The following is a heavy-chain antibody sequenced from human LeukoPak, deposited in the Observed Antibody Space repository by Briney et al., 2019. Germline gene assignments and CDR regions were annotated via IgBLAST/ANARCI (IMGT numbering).Heavy chain of an antibody. CDR3: ARDVPADYYDSSGYSLDY. D-gene: IGHD3-22*01. Sequence: GGSLRLSCAASGFTFSSYGMNWVRQAPGKGLEWVSSISSSSSYIYYADSVRGRFTISRDNAKNSLYLQMNSLRAEDTAVYYCARDVPADYYDSSGYSLDYWGQGTLVTVSS. CDR2: ISSSSSYI. CDR1: GFTFSSYG. V-gene: IGHV3-21*01. J-gene: IGHJ4*02.